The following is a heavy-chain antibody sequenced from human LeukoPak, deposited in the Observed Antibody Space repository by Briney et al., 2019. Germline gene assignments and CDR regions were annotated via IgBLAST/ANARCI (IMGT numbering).Heavy chain of an antibody. D-gene: IGHD3-22*01. Sequence: GASVKVSCKVSGYTLTELSLHWVRQAPGKGLEWMGGFDPEDGETIYAQKFQGRVTMTRDMSTSTVYMELSSLRSEDTAVYYCARYPMIVVVQNLFAFDIWGQGTMVTVSS. CDR1: GYTLTELS. CDR3: ARYPMIVVVQNLFAFDI. V-gene: IGHV1-24*01. J-gene: IGHJ3*02. CDR2: FDPEDGET.